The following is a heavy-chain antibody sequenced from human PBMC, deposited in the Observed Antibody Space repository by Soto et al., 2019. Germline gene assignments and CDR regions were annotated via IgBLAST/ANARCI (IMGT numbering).Heavy chain of an antibody. CDR3: VRGGLLPDY. CDR2: ISHSGST. D-gene: IGHD5-18*01. CDR1: GGSISSGGHS. V-gene: IGHV4-30-2*01. Sequence: QLQLQESGSGLVKPSQTLSLTCAVSGGSISSGGHSWSWIRQPPGKGLEWIGYISHSGSTNYNPFLKSRVTISVDRSKNQFSLKLSSVTAADTAVYYCVRGGLLPDYWGQGTLVTVSS. J-gene: IGHJ4*02.